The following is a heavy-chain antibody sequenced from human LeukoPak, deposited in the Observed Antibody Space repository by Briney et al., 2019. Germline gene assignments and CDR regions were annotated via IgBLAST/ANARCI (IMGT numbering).Heavy chain of an antibody. Sequence: ASVKVSCKASGYTFTGCYIHWVRQAPGQGLEWMGWINPNSGGTNYAQKFQGRVTMTRDTSISTAYMELSRLRSDDTALYYCVRIYCSGGSCYSFDYWGQGTLVTVSS. CDR3: VRIYCSGGSCYSFDY. V-gene: IGHV1-2*02. CDR2: INPNSGGT. J-gene: IGHJ4*02. CDR1: GYTFTGCY. D-gene: IGHD2-15*01.